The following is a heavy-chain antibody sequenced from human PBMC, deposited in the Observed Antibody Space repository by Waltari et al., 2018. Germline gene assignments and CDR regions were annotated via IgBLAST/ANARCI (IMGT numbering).Heavy chain of an antibody. CDR1: GFSFSNYA. J-gene: IGHJ4*02. CDR3: ARVPYNDFWTGYFFFDL. CDR2: ITGEGDNT. D-gene: IGHD3-3*01. Sequence: EVQLVESGGGSVQSGGSLRLSCEGSGFSFSNYAMSWVRQAPGKGVEWVSSITGEGDNTYDADSVRGRFTISRDNSKNTLSLQMNSLRAEDTATYYCARVPYNDFWTGYFFFDLWGQGTLVSVSS. V-gene: IGHV3-23*04.